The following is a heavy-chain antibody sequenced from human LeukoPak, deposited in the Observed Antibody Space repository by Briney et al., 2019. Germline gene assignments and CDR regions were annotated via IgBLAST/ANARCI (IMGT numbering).Heavy chain of an antibody. V-gene: IGHV3-20*04. CDR2: ISLNGGAT. D-gene: IGHD1-1*01. Sequence: PGGSLRLSCAASGFIFDEYGMSWVRQAPGKGLEWVAGISLNGGATGYADSVKGRFTISRDNAKNSLYLQMNSLRAEDTALYFCASGIRERGFDYWGQGTLVTVSS. CDR3: ASGIRERGFDY. CDR1: GFIFDEYG. J-gene: IGHJ4*02.